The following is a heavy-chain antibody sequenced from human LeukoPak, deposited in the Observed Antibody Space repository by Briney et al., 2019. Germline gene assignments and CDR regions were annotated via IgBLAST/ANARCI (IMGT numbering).Heavy chain of an antibody. Sequence: SETLSLTCTGSGVSISSSNSYWGWIRQPPGKGLEWIGYIYYTGSTNYNPSLKSRVTISVDTSKNQFSLKLSSVTAAETDVYYCARGSSSWYSDYWGQGTLVTVSS. CDR1: GVSISSSNSY. CDR2: IYYTGST. D-gene: IGHD6-13*01. J-gene: IGHJ4*02. CDR3: ARGSSSWYSDY. V-gene: IGHV4-61*05.